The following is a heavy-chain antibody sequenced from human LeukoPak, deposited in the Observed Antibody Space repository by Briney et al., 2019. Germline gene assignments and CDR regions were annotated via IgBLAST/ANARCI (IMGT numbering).Heavy chain of an antibody. CDR2: IRNKANGGTT. V-gene: IGHV3-49*04. CDR3: SRFYSSGWASGAFDI. D-gene: IGHD3-22*01. J-gene: IGHJ3*02. CDR1: GFTFSDYA. Sequence: GGSLRLSCTTSGFTFSDYAVSWVRQAPGKGLEWIGFIRNKANGGTTEYAASVKGRFTISRDDSKTIAHLQMSSLKTEDTAVYYCSRFYSSGWASGAFDIWGQGTMVTISS.